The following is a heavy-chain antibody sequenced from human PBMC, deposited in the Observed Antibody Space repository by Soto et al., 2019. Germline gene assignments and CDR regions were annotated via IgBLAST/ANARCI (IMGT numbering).Heavy chain of an antibody. J-gene: IGHJ3*02. V-gene: IGHV4-31*03. CDR1: GGSISSGGYY. CDR2: IYYSGST. CDR3: ARGPRDAFDI. Sequence: SETLSLTCTVSGGSISSGGYYWSWIRQHPGKGLEWIGYIYYSGSTYYNPSLKSRVTISVDTSKNQFSLKLSSVTAADTAVYYCARGPRDAFDIWGQGTMVTGSS.